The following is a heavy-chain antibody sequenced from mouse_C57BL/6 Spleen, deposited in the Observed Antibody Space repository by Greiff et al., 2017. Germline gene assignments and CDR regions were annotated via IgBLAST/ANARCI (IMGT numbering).Heavy chain of an antibody. V-gene: IGHV14-4*01. CDR2: IDPEDGYT. Sequence: VQLQQSGAELVRPGASVKLSCTASGFNIKDDYMYWVKQRPEQGLAWIGWIDPEDGYTEYASKFQGKATITADTSSNTAYLQLSSLTSEDTAVYYCTSMVTTDRYYAMDYWGQGTSVTVSS. CDR1: GFNIKDDY. J-gene: IGHJ4*01. CDR3: TSMVTTDRYYAMDY. D-gene: IGHD2-2*01.